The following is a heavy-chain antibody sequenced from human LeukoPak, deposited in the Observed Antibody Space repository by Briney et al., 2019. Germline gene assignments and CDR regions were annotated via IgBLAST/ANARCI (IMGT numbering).Heavy chain of an antibody. CDR1: GFTFSSYA. CDR3: ARDQYCSGGRCYSSPDS. CDR2: ISYDGSNK. Sequence: GGSLRLSCSASGFTFSSYAMHWVRQAPGKGLEWVAGISYDGSNKYYADSVKGRFTISRDNSKNSLYLQMNRLRAKDTAVYYCARDQYCSGGRCYSSPDSWGQGTPVTVSS. D-gene: IGHD2-15*01. V-gene: IGHV3-30*04. J-gene: IGHJ4*02.